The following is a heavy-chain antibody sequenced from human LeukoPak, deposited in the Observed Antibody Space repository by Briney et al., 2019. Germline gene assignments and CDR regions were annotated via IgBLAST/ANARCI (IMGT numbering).Heavy chain of an antibody. CDR1: GFTFSSYA. Sequence: GGSLRLSCAASGFTFSSYAMSWVRQAPGKGLEWVSAISGSGGSTYYADSVKGRFTISRDNSKNTLYLQMNSLRAEDTAVYYCANDYYDSSGYYDYWGQGTLVTVSS. CDR3: ANDYYDSSGYYDY. J-gene: IGHJ4*02. V-gene: IGHV3-23*01. CDR2: ISGSGGST. D-gene: IGHD3-22*01.